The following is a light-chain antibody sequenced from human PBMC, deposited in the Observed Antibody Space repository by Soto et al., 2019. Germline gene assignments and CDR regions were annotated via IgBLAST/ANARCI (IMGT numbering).Light chain of an antibody. Sequence: EIVLTQSPATLSLSPGERATLSCRASQSVANYLAWYQQKPGQAPRLLISDASNRATGTPARFSGSGSGTDFPLTISSLEPEDFAVYYCQQRSNWPPYTFGQGTKLELK. CDR1: QSVANY. V-gene: IGKV3-11*01. J-gene: IGKJ2*01. CDR3: QQRSNWPPYT. CDR2: DAS.